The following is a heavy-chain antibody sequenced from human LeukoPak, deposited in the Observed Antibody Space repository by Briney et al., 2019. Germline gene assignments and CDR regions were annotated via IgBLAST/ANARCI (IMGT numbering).Heavy chain of an antibody. Sequence: GGSLRLSCAASGFTFSSYSMNWVRQAPGKGLEWVSVIYSGGSTYYADSVKGRFTISRDNSKNTLYLQMNSLRAEDTAVYYCARALLTSSTTPFDYWGQGTLVTVSS. J-gene: IGHJ4*02. CDR2: IYSGGST. CDR1: GFTFSSYS. D-gene: IGHD2-2*01. CDR3: ARALLTSSTTPFDY. V-gene: IGHV3-66*01.